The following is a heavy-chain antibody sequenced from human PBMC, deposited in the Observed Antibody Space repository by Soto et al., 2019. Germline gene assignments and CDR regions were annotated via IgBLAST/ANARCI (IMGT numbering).Heavy chain of an antibody. CDR3: ARPPAHSDSYYYYGMDV. CDR1: GGTFSSYA. Sequence: QVQLVQSGAEVKKPGSSVKVSCKASGGTFSSYAISWVRQAPGQGLEWMGGIIPIFGTANYAQKFQGRVTITADESTSTAYIELSSLRAEDTAVYYSARPPAHSDSYYYYGMDVWGQGTTATVSS. J-gene: IGHJ6*02. V-gene: IGHV1-69*12. D-gene: IGHD2-21*01. CDR2: IIPIFGTA.